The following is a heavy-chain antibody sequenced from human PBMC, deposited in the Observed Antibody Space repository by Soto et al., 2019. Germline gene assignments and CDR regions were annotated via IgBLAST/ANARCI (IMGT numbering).Heavy chain of an antibody. J-gene: IGHJ6*02. Sequence: SETLSLTCAVSGGSISSSNWLSWVRQPPGKGLEWIGEIYHSGSTNYNPSLKSRVTISVDKSKNQFSLKLSSVTAADTAVYYCARDYSSSWQNYYYYYGMDVWGQGTTVTVSS. CDR2: IYHSGST. D-gene: IGHD6-13*01. CDR3: ARDYSSSWQNYYYYYGMDV. CDR1: GGSISSSNW. V-gene: IGHV4-4*02.